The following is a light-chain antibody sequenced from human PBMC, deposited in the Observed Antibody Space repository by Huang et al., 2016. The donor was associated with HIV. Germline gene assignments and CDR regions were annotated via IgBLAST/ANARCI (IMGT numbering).Light chain of an antibody. CDR1: QNVRNN. CDR2: EAS. CDR3: QQFNNWPPA. V-gene: IGKV3-15*01. Sequence: ETLMTQFPATLSVSPGERATLSCRASQNVRNNLAWYHQKPGQAPRLLFYEASSRATGVPGRFSASGSGIDFTLTISSLQSEDFAVYYCQQFNNWPPAFGGGTTVEIK. J-gene: IGKJ4*01.